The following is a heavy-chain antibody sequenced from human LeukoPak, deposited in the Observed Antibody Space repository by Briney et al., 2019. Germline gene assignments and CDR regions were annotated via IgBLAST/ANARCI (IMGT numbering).Heavy chain of an antibody. CDR1: GYTFTSYA. V-gene: IGHV1-3*01. Sequence: GASVKVSCKASGYTFTSYAMHWVRQAPGLRLEWMGWINAGNGNTKYSQKFQGRVTITRDTSASTAYMELSSLRSEDTAVYYCAKAPGRIAAAGHFDYWGQGTLVTVSS. CDR2: INAGNGNT. CDR3: AKAPGRIAAAGHFDY. D-gene: IGHD6-13*01. J-gene: IGHJ4*02.